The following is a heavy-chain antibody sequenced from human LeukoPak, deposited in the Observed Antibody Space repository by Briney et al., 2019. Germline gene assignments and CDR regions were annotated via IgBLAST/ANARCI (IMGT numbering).Heavy chain of an antibody. Sequence: ASVKVSCKASGGTFSSYAISWVRQAPGQGLEWMGGIIPIFGTANYAQKFQGRVTITADKSTSTAYMELSSLRSEDTAVYYCATSLAAAGANWFDPWGQGTLVTVSS. CDR3: ATSLAAAGANWFDP. J-gene: IGHJ5*02. CDR2: IIPIFGTA. CDR1: GGTFSSYA. D-gene: IGHD6-13*01. V-gene: IGHV1-69*06.